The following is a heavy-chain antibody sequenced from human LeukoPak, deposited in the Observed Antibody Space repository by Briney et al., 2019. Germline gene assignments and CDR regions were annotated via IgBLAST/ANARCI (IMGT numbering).Heavy chain of an antibody. CDR3: ARGFPSDFWSGYYTGQFDY. V-gene: IGHV4-34*01. Sequence: SETLSLTCAVYGGSFSGYYWSWIRQPPGKGLEWIGEINHSGSTNYNPSLKSRVTISVDTSKNQFSLKLSSVTAADTAVYYCARGFPSDFWSGYYTGQFDYWGHGTLVTVSS. CDR2: INHSGST. CDR1: GGSFSGYY. J-gene: IGHJ4*01. D-gene: IGHD3-3*01.